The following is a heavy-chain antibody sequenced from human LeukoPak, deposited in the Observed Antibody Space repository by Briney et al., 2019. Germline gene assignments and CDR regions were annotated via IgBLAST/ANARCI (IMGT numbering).Heavy chain of an antibody. CDR3: AKTRASSWFRNAEYFQH. J-gene: IGHJ1*01. V-gene: IGHV3-23*01. CDR1: GLTFSSYA. CDR2: ISGSGGST. D-gene: IGHD6-13*01. Sequence: PGGSLRLSCAASGLTFSSYAMSWVRQAPGKGLEWVSAISGSGGSTYYADSVKGRFTISRDNSKNTLYLQMNSLRAEDTAVYYCAKTRASSWFRNAEYFQHWGQGTLVTVSS.